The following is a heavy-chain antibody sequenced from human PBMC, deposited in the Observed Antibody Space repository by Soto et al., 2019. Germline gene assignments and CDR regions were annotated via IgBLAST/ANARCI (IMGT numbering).Heavy chain of an antibody. CDR1: NGSISNYY. V-gene: IGHV4-59*01. CDR3: ARAPRDAIPDY. Sequence: SETLSLTCTVSNGSISNYYWTWIRQPPGKGLEWIGFVYYSGTTNYNPSLKSRVTMSLHTPKNQFSLKLRSVTPADTAIYYCARAPRDAIPDYWGQGTLVTVSS. CDR2: VYYSGTT. D-gene: IGHD2-2*01. J-gene: IGHJ4*02.